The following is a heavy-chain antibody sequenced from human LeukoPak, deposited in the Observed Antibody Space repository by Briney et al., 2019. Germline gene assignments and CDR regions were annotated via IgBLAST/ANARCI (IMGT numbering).Heavy chain of an antibody. Sequence: PSETLSLTCTVSGGSISSYYWSWIRQPPGKGLEWIGYIYYSGSTNYNPSLKSRVTISVDTSKNQFSLRLSSVTAADTAVYYCATWRTAKTGFDYWGQGTLVTVSS. V-gene: IGHV4-59*08. CDR1: GGSISSYY. J-gene: IGHJ4*02. D-gene: IGHD1-1*01. CDR3: ATWRTAKTGFDY. CDR2: IYYSGST.